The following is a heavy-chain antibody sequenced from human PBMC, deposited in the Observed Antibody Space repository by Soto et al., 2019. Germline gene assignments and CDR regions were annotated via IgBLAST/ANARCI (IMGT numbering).Heavy chain of an antibody. V-gene: IGHV4-34*01. CDR2: INHRGST. D-gene: IGHD1-26*01. J-gene: IGHJ4*02. CDR3: ARPSGSYLYYFDY. Sequence: SETLSLTCSVSGGSISSGYWTWIRQPPGKGLEWIGQINHRGSTNYNASLKSRVTISVDTAKNQFSLKLSSVTAADTAVYYCARPSGSYLYYFDYWGQGTLVTVSS. CDR1: GGSISSGY.